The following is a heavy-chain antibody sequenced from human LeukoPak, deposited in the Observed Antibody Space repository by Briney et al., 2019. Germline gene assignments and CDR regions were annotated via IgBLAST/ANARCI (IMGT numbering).Heavy chain of an antibody. V-gene: IGHV3-11*01. CDR3: ARVNSSSWYRDYYGMDV. J-gene: IGHJ6*02. CDR1: GFTFSDSY. Sequence: GGSLRLSCAASGFTFSDSYMSWIRQAPGKGLEWVSLISSGGITIYYADSVKGRFTVSRDNAKSSLFLLMNSLRAEDTAVYYCARVNSSSWYRDYYGMDVWGQGTTVTVSS. CDR2: ISSGGITI. D-gene: IGHD6-13*01.